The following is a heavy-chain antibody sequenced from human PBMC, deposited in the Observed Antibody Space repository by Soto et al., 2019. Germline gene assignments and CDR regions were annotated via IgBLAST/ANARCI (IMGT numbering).Heavy chain of an antibody. CDR1: GFTFSSYW. J-gene: IGHJ6*02. CDR2: INSDGSST. CDR3: ASSGWYYYYGMDV. D-gene: IGHD6-19*01. V-gene: IGHV3-74*01. Sequence: GGSLRLSCAASGFTFSSYWMHWVRQAPGKGLVWVSRINSDGSSTSYADSVKGRFTISRDNAKNTLYLQMNSLRAEDTAVYYCASSGWYYYYGMDVWGQGTTVTVSS.